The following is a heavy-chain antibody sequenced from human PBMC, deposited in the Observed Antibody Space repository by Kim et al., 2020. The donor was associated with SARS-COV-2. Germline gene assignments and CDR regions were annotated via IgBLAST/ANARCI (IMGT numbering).Heavy chain of an antibody. J-gene: IGHJ4*02. Sequence: TTFHPTLKTRVTVSVDTSKDPFSLKLRSVTAADTAVYYCARDLGGSGSDFWGQGTLVTVSS. CDR3: ARDLGGSGSDF. D-gene: IGHD6-25*01. CDR2: T. V-gene: IGHV4-59*01.